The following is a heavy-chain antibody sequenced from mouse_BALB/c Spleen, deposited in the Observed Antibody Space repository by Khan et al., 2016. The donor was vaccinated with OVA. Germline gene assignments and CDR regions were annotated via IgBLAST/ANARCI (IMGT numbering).Heavy chain of an antibody. CDR2: ISYSGGT. CDR1: GYSITSGYA. CDR3: ARGNYYRYYFDY. V-gene: IGHV3-2*02. J-gene: IGHJ2*01. D-gene: IGHD1-1*01. Sequence: EVQLQESGPGLVKPSQSLSLTCNVTGYSITSGYAWNWIRQFPGNKLEWMGYISYSGGTSYNPSLKSRIPITRDTSKNQFFLQLNSVTTEDTATYYCARGNYYRYYFDYWGQGTPLTVSS.